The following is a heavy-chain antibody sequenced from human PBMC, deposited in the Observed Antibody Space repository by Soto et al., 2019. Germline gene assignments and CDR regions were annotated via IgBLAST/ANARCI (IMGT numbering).Heavy chain of an antibody. CDR3: ARDSGYSRGWPPQPFDYYYGMDV. D-gene: IGHD6-19*01. Sequence: SETLSLTCTVSGGSISSYYWSWIRQPPGKGLEWIGYIYYSGSTNYNPSLKSRVTISVDTSKNQFSLKLSSVTAADTAVYYCARDSGYSRGWPPQPFDYYYGMDVWGQGTTVTVSS. V-gene: IGHV4-59*01. CDR1: GGSISSYY. J-gene: IGHJ6*02. CDR2: IYYSGST.